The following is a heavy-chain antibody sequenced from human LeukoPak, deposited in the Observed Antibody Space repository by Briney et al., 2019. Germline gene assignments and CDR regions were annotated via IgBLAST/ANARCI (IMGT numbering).Heavy chain of an antibody. V-gene: IGHV3-23*01. D-gene: IGHD4-17*01. J-gene: IGHJ4*02. Sequence: PGGSLRLSCTASGFTFSSYAMSWVRQAPGQGLEWVSVIGTGGETHYADSVRGRFTISRSNFKNTLYLQMYSLRAEDTAVYYCAKCVTVTTKYFDSWGQGTLVTVSS. CDR2: IGTGGET. CDR1: GFTFSSYA. CDR3: AKCVTVTTKYFDS.